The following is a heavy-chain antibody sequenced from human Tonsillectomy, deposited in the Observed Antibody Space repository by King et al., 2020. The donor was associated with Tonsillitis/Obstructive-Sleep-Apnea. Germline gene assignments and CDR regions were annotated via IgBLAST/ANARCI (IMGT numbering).Heavy chain of an antibody. CDR1: GFTFRNFAIYA. Sequence: VQLVESGGRLVQPGGSLRLSCTASGFTFRNFAIYAMSWVRQAPGKGLEWVSTMGGVGREEFYADSVKGRFNISKDDSKNTLYLRMNSLRAVDTAVYFWAKALPFQPQFDVWGQGPLVTVSA. CDR3: AKALPFQPQFDV. J-gene: IGHJ4*02. D-gene: IGHD3-16*01. CDR2: MGGVGREE. V-gene: IGHV3-23*04.